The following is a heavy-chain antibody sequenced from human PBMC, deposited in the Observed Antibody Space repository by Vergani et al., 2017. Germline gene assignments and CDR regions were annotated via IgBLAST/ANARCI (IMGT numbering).Heavy chain of an antibody. V-gene: IGHV3-7*01. CDR2: IKQDGSEK. CDR1: GFTFSSTW. Sequence: EVQPVESGGGLVKPGGSLRLPCTTSGFTFSSTWMSWVRQAPGKGLEWVANIKQDGSEKYYVDSVKGRFTISRDNAKSSLYLQMNSLRAEDTGVYYCARDRYYLGSGSYPYFYYYGLDVWGQGTAVTVSS. D-gene: IGHD3-10*01. J-gene: IGHJ6*02. CDR3: ARDRYYLGSGSYPYFYYYGLDV.